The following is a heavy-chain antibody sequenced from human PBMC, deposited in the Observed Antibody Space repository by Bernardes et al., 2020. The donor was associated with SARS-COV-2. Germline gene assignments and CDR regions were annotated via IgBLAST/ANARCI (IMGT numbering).Heavy chain of an antibody. CDR2: ISGSGGST. Sequence: GGSLRLFCAASGFTFSSYAMNWVRQAPGKGLEWVSAISGSGGSTYYADSVRGRFTISRDNSKNMLYLQMNSQRAEDTAVYYCAKREYYDFWSGPIDYWGQGTLVTVSS. CDR1: GFTFSSYA. CDR3: AKREYYDFWSGPIDY. V-gene: IGHV3-23*01. J-gene: IGHJ4*02. D-gene: IGHD3-3*01.